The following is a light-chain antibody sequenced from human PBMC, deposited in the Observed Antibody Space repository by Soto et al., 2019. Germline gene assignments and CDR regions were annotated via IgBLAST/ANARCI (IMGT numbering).Light chain of an antibody. V-gene: IGLV2-14*03. CDR3: SSYTSSSTYV. CDR2: DVR. CDR1: SSDVGYYNY. J-gene: IGLJ1*01. Sequence: LTQPASVSGSPGQSITISCTGTSSDVGYYNYVSWYQQHPGKAPKLMIYDVRNRPSGVSNRFSGSKSGNTASLTISGLQAEDEADYYCSSYTSSSTYVCGTGTKVTVL.